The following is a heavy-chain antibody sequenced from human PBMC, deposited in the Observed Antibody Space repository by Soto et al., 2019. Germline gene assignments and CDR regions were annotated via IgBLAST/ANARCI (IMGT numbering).Heavy chain of an antibody. CDR3: ARLQNSSWRKYYYYYGMDV. V-gene: IGHV5-51*01. Sequence: GESLKISCKGSGYSFTSYWIGWVRQMPGKGLEWMGIIYPGDSDTRYSPSFQGQVTISADKSISTAYLQWSSLKASDTAMYYCARLQNSSWRKYYYYYGMDVWGQGTTVTVSS. CDR1: GYSFTSYW. J-gene: IGHJ6*02. CDR2: IYPGDSDT. D-gene: IGHD6-13*01.